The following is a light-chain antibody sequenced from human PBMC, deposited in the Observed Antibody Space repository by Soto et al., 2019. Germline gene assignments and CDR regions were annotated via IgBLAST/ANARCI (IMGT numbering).Light chain of an antibody. Sequence: IVLTQSPGTLSLSPGDRATLSCRASQSVTSTYLAWYQQKPGQAPRLLIYGASTRATGFPARFSGRGSGTEFTLTISSLQSEDFAVYYCQQCNDWPPTFGQGTKVDI. CDR2: GAS. CDR1: QSVTSTY. CDR3: QQCNDWPPT. J-gene: IGKJ1*01. V-gene: IGKV3-15*01.